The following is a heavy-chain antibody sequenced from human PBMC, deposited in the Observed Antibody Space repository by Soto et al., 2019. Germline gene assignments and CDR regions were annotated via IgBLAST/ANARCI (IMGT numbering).Heavy chain of an antibody. V-gene: IGHV1-18*01. D-gene: IGHD2-21*01. CDR3: ARGGEPIDY. CDR1: GYTFASYG. CDR2: ISAYNGNT. Sequence: GASVKVSCKASGYTFASYGISWVRQAPGQGLEWMGWISAYNGNTKYSQKLQGRVTITRDTSASTGYMELSSLRSEDTAVYYCARGGEPIDYWGQGTLVTVSS. J-gene: IGHJ4*02.